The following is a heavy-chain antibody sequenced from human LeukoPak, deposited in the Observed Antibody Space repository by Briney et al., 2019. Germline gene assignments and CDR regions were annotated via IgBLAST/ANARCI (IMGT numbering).Heavy chain of an antibody. CDR1: GFTFSSYE. Sequence: PGGSLRLSCAASGFTFSSYEMNWVRQAPGKGLEWVSYISSSGSTIYYADSVKGRFTISRDNATNSLYLQMNSLRAGDTAVYYCAELGITMIGGVWGKGTTVTISS. J-gene: IGHJ6*04. CDR3: AELGITMIGGV. V-gene: IGHV3-48*03. CDR2: ISSSGSTI. D-gene: IGHD3-10*02.